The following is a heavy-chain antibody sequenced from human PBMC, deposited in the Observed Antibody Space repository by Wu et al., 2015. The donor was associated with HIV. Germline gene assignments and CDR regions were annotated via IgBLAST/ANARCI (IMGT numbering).Heavy chain of an antibody. Sequence: QVQLVQSGAEVKKPGASVRVSCKASGYTFTGYYMHWVRQAPGQGLEWMGWINPNSGGTNYAQKFQGRVTMTRDTSISTAYMELSRLRSDDTAVYYCARGPLDHYDFWSGYFDDYWGQGTLVTVSS. CDR3: ARGPLDHYDFWSGYFDDY. D-gene: IGHD3-3*01. V-gene: IGHV1-2*02. CDR2: INPNSGGT. CDR1: GYTFTGYY. J-gene: IGHJ4*02.